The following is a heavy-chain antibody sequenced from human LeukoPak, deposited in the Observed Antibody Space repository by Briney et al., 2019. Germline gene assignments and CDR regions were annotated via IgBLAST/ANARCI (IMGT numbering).Heavy chain of an antibody. D-gene: IGHD2-15*01. CDR1: GGSISSSSYY. Sequence: SETLSLTCTVSGGSISSSSYYWGWIRQPPGKGLEWIGYIYYSGSTYYNPSLKSRVTISVDTSKNQFSLKLSSVTAADTAVYYCARVGSGNIDYWGQGTLVTVSS. CDR2: IYYSGST. V-gene: IGHV4-30-4*08. J-gene: IGHJ4*02. CDR3: ARVGSGNIDY.